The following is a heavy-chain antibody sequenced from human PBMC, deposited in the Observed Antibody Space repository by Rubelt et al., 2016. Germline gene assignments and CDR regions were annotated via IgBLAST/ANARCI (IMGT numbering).Heavy chain of an antibody. V-gene: IGHV3-21*01. J-gene: IGHJ4*02. Sequence: GKGLEWVSSISSSSSYIYYADAVKGRFTVSRDNAKNSLYLQMNSLRAEDTAVYYCAGGGGSGSYLSDYWGQGTLVTVSS. CDR2: ISSSSSYI. CDR3: AGGGGSGSYLSDY. D-gene: IGHD1-26*01.